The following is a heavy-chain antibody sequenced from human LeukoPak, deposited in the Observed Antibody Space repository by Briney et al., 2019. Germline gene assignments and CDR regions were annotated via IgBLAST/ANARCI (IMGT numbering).Heavy chain of an antibody. J-gene: IGHJ1*01. Sequence: ASVKVSCKASGYTFTSYGISWVRQAPGHGLEWMGWDSSHNNYTNYAQIFQGRVTMTTDTSTSTAYMELRSLRSDDTAVYFCARELYGDFLPGEYWGQGTLVTVSS. V-gene: IGHV1-18*01. D-gene: IGHD4-17*01. CDR3: ARELYGDFLPGEY. CDR2: DSSHNNYT. CDR1: GYTFTSYG.